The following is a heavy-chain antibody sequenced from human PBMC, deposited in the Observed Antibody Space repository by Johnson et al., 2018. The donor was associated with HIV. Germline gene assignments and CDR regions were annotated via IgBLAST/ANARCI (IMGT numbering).Heavy chain of an antibody. Sequence: QEQLVESGGGVVQPGRSLRLSCAASGFTFSSYAMHWVRQAPGKGLEWVAVISYDGSNKYYADSVKGRFTISRDNSKNTLYLQMNSLRAEDTALYYCARLPSGYSRDAFDIWGQGTMVTVSS. CDR2: ISYDGSNK. V-gene: IGHV3-30-3*01. J-gene: IGHJ3*02. D-gene: IGHD5-18*01. CDR1: GFTFSSYA. CDR3: ARLPSGYSRDAFDI.